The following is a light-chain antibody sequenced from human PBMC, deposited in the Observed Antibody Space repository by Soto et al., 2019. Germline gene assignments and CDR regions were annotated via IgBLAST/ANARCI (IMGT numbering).Light chain of an antibody. V-gene: IGKV1-5*01. CDR3: QQYNYFRT. Sequence: DIQMTQSPSTLSASVGDRVTITCRASQSISRWLAWHQQKPGKAPKLLIYDASSLESGVPSRFSGSGSGTEFTLTNTSLQPDDFATYYCQQYNYFRTFGQGTRLEIK. CDR2: DAS. J-gene: IGKJ5*01. CDR1: QSISRW.